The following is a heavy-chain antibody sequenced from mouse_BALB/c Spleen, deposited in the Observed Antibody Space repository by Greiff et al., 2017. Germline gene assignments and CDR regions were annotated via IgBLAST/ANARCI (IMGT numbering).Heavy chain of an antibody. CDR2: IYPSDSYT. J-gene: IGHJ4*01. V-gene: IGHV1-69*02. D-gene: IGHD2-14*01. CDR3: TKGYDYAMDY. Sequence: QVQLKQPGAELVRPGASVKLSCKASGYTFTSYWINWVKQRPGQGLEWIGNIYPSDSYTNYNQKFKDKATLTVDKSSSTAYMQLSSPTSEDSAVYYCTKGYDYAMDYWGQGTSVTVSS. CDR1: GYTFTSYW.